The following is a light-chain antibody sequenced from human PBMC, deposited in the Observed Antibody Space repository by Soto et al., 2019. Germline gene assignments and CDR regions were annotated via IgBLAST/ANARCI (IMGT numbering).Light chain of an antibody. V-gene: IGKV3-11*01. Sequence: DIVLTQYPATLSLSPGERATLSCRASQSVTTNFSWYQHNPGQAPRLLIYDASTRATGIPPRFSGSGSGTDFTLTISSLQAEDSAVYYWQQRNKWPHTFGQGTTVEIK. CDR3: QQRNKWPHT. CDR1: QSVTTN. CDR2: DAS. J-gene: IGKJ4*01.